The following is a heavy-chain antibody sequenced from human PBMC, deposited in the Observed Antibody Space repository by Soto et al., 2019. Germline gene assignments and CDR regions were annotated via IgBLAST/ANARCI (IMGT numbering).Heavy chain of an antibody. CDR1: GFSLITNGVG. CDR2: IYWDDDK. D-gene: IGHD2-15*01. CDR3: ARTFCRGGGCYSEFDY. Sequence: QITLKESGPTLVKPTQTLTLTCTFSGFSLITNGVGVGWIRQPPGKALEWLALIYWDDDKRCSPSLKTRLTFTKDTSKNQVVLTMTNMDPVDTATYYCARTFCRGGGCYSEFDYWGQGILVTVSS. J-gene: IGHJ4*02. V-gene: IGHV2-5*02.